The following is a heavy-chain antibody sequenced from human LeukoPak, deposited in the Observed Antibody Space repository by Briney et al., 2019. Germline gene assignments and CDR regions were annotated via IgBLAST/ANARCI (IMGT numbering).Heavy chain of an antibody. CDR1: GFTFSSYG. J-gene: IGHJ5*02. D-gene: IGHD3-9*01. Sequence: PGGSLRLSCAASGFTFSSYGMHWVRQARGKGLEWVAFIRYDGSNKYYADSVKGRFTISRDNSKNTLYLQMNSLRAEDTAVYYCAKEENDYDILTGYYNWFDPWGQGTLVTVSS. CDR2: IRYDGSNK. V-gene: IGHV3-30*02. CDR3: AKEENDYDILTGYYNWFDP.